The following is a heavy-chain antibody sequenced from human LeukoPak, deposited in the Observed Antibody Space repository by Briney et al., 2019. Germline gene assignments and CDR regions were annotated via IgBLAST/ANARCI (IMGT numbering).Heavy chain of an antibody. D-gene: IGHD3-10*01. CDR1: GFTFSTYG. J-gene: IGHJ4*02. CDR2: ISYDGTNK. CDR3: AKRVRGGPGSSISY. V-gene: IGHV3-30*18. Sequence: GGSLRLSCATSGFTFSTYGMHWVRQAPGKGLEWVTIISYDGTNKYYADSVKGRFTISRDNSKNTLYLQMNSLRAEDTAVYYCAKRVRGGPGSSISYWGQGTLVTVSS.